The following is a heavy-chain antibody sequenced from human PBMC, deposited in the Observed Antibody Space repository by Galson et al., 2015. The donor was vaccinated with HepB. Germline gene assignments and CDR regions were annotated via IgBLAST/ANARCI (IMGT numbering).Heavy chain of an antibody. J-gene: IGHJ3*02. CDR1: GYTFTSYD. V-gene: IGHV1-8*01. Sequence: SVKVSCKASGYTFTSYDINWVRQATGQGLEWMGWMNPNSGNTGYAQKFQGRVTMTRSTSISTAYMELSSLSSEDTAVYYCARESPSSRWVAFDIWGQGTMVTVSS. CDR3: ARESPSSRWVAFDI. CDR2: MNPNSGNT. D-gene: IGHD6-13*01.